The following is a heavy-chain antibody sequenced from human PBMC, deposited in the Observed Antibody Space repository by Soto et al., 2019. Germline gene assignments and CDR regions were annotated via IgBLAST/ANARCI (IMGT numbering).Heavy chain of an antibody. Sequence: GASVNVSCKASGYTFTGYYMHWVRQAPGQGLEWMGWINPNSGGTNYAQKFQGWVTMTRDTSISTAYMELSRLRSDDTAVYYCARGNSGYSSSWYGLYYYYGMDVWGQGTTVTVSS. D-gene: IGHD6-13*01. CDR3: ARGNSGYSSSWYGLYYYYGMDV. J-gene: IGHJ6*02. V-gene: IGHV1-2*04. CDR1: GYTFTGYY. CDR2: INPNSGGT.